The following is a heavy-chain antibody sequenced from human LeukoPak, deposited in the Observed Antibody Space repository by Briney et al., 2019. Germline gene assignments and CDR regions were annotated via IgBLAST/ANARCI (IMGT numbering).Heavy chain of an antibody. CDR2: INPNSGGT. Sequence: ASVKVSCKASGYTFTGYYMHWVRQAPGQGLEWMGWINPNSGGTNYAQKFQGRVTMTRDTSISTAYMELSSLRSEDTAVYYCARGVRGYYDSSGYYYDYWGRGTLVTVSS. J-gene: IGHJ4*02. V-gene: IGHV1-2*02. CDR3: ARGVRGYYDSSGYYYDY. D-gene: IGHD3-22*01. CDR1: GYTFTGYY.